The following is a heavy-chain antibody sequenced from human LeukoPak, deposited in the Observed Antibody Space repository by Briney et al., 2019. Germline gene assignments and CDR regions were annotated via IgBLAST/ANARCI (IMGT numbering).Heavy chain of an antibody. CDR2: IYYSGST. D-gene: IGHD3-10*01. CDR3: ARLNYYYGSSGFDY. J-gene: IGHJ4*02. V-gene: IGHV4-59*08. CDR1: GGSISSYY. Sequence: SETLSLTCTVSGGSISSYYWSWIRQPPGKGLEWIGYIYYSGSTNYNPSLKSRVTISVDTSKNQFPLKLSSVTAADTAVYYCARLNYYYGSSGFDYWGQGTLVTVSS.